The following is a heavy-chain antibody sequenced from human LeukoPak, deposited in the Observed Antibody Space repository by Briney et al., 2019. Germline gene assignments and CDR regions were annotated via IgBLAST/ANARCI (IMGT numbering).Heavy chain of an antibody. CDR1: GFSFSSNA. CDR2: ISGTGGST. CDR3: AKDPDSGSQGYFDY. V-gene: IGHV3-23*01. D-gene: IGHD1-26*01. J-gene: IGHJ4*02. Sequence: GGSLRLSCAASGFSFSSNAMSWVRQAPGKGLEWASGISGTGGSTYYADSVKGRFTISRDNSRDTLYFQMNSLRVEYTAVYYCAKDPDSGSQGYFDYWGQGTLVTVSS.